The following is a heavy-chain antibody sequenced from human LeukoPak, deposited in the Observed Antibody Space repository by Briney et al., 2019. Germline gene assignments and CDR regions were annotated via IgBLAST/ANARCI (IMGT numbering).Heavy chain of an antibody. CDR2: VYYSGST. D-gene: IGHD2-15*01. V-gene: IGHV4-59*01. CDR1: GGSLSSYF. CDR3: TRASPIRCSGGSCFSGAHYYYYYGMDV. J-gene: IGHJ6*02. Sequence: SETLSLTCTVSGGSLSSYFWSWVQQPPGKGLEWIGYVYYSGSTQYNSSLKSRLTISVDTSKNQFSLKLSSVTAADTAVYYCTRASPIRCSGGSCFSGAHYYYYYGMDVWGQGTTVTVSS.